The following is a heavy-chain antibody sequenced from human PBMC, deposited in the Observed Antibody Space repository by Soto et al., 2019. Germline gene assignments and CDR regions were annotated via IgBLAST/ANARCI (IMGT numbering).Heavy chain of an antibody. J-gene: IGHJ4*02. D-gene: IGHD3-16*01. Sequence: ASVKVSCKASGGTFSSYAISWVRQAPGQGLEWMGGIIPIFGTANYAQKSQGRVTITADESTSTAYMELSSLRSEDTAVYYCARFPPYSYYFDCWGQGTLVTVSS. V-gene: IGHV1-69*13. CDR1: GGTFSSYA. CDR2: IIPIFGTA. CDR3: ARFPPYSYYFDC.